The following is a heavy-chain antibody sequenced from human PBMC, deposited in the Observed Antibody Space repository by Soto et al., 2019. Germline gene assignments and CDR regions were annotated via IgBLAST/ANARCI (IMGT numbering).Heavy chain of an antibody. J-gene: IGHJ6*03. V-gene: IGHV4-59*01. CDR1: GGSISSYY. Sequence: PSETLSLTFTVSGGSISSYYWSWIRQPPGKGLEWIGYIYYSGSTNYNPSLKSRVTISVDTSKNQFSLKLCSVTAADTAVHYCACGDDYGDHFRFWYYMDVWGKGATVTVSS. CDR3: ACGDDYGDHFRFWYYMDV. D-gene: IGHD4-17*01. CDR2: IYYSGST.